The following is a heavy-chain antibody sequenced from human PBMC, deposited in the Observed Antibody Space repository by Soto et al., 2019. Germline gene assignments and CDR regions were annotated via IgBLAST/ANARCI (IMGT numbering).Heavy chain of an antibody. CDR2: INPNSGGT. Sequence: ASVKVSCKASGYTFTGYYMHCVRQAPGQWLEWMGWINPNSGGTNYAQKFQGRVTMTRDTSISTAYMELSRLRSDDTAVYYCARSGREGGYYYYGMDVWGQGTTVTVSS. V-gene: IGHV1-2*02. D-gene: IGHD5-12*01. CDR3: ARSGREGGYYYYGMDV. J-gene: IGHJ6*02. CDR1: GYTFTGYY.